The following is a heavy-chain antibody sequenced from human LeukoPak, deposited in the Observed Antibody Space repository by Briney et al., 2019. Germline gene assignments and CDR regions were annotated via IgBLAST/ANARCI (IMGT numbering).Heavy chain of an antibody. D-gene: IGHD2-2*01. J-gene: IGHJ4*02. V-gene: IGHV1-18*01. CDR1: GYTFTSYG. CDR3: ARVLLCRSSTSYQLFRYFDY. CDR2: ISAHNGNT. Sequence: GASVKVSCKASGYTFTSYGISWVRQAPGQGLEWMGWISAHNGNTNYAQKLQGRVTMTTDTSTSTAYMELRSLRSDDTAVYYCARVLLCRSSTSYQLFRYFDYWGQGTLVTVSS.